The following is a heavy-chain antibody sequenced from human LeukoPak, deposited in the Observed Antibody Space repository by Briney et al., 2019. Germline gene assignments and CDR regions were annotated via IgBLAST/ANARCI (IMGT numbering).Heavy chain of an antibody. Sequence: VKPSETLSLTCTVSGGPVSSYYWSWIRRPPGRGLEWIAYLSHSGSSDSNPSLTSRVTTLVDTSKNQFSLKLTSVTAADTAVYYCARARYANAWYAFDIWGHGTMVTVSS. D-gene: IGHD2-2*01. CDR2: LSHSGSS. V-gene: IGHV4-59*02. CDR1: GGPVSSYY. CDR3: ARARYANAWYAFDI. J-gene: IGHJ3*02.